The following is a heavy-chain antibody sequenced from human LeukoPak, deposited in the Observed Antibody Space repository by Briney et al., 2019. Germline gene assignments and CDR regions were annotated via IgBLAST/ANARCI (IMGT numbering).Heavy chain of an antibody. D-gene: IGHD3-22*01. J-gene: IGHJ4*02. CDR2: IYYSGST. V-gene: IGHV4-30-4*08. CDR3: ARDYYDSRTLDY. CDR1: GGSISSGDYY. Sequence: PSQTLSPTCTVSGGSISSGDYYWSWIRQPPGKGLEGIGYIYYSGSTYYNPYLKSRVTISVDTSKNQFSLKLSSVTAADTAVYYCARDYYDSRTLDYWGQGTLVTVSS.